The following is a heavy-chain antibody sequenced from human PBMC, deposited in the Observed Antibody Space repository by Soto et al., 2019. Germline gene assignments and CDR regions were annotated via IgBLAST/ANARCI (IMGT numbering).Heavy chain of an antibody. V-gene: IGHV4-30-4*01. Sequence: SETLSLTCTVSGGSVTIDEDYWACIRQSPGKGLEWIGYISNSGSTGYNPSLKTRLSMSVDRSKNQFTLRLTSVTAADTAVYFCATESGSTYGYFDHWGQGTQVTVS. J-gene: IGHJ4*02. CDR2: ISNSGST. CDR1: GGSVTIDEDY. CDR3: ATESGSTYGYFDH. D-gene: IGHD5-18*01.